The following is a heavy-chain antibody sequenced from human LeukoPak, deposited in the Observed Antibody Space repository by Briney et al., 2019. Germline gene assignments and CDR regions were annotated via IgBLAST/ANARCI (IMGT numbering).Heavy chain of an antibody. CDR2: IIPILTIT. Sequence: SVKVSCKASVGTFSSHVITWVRHAPGQGLEWMGRIIPILTITNYAQNFQGRVTITADKSTSTSYMEMSSLRSDDTAVYYCAILAGRSKEFDYWGQGTLVTVSS. CDR3: AILAGRSKEFDY. CDR1: VGTFSSHV. V-gene: IGHV1-69*04. D-gene: IGHD3-10*01. J-gene: IGHJ4*02.